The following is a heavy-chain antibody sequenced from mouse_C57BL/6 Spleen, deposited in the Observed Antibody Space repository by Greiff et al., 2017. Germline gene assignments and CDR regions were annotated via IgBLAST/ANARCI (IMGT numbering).Heavy chain of an antibody. Sequence: VQLQQSGPELVKPGASVKISCKASGYSFTGYYMNWVKQSPEKSLEWIGEINPSTGGTTYNQKFKAKATLTVDKSSSTAYMQLKSLTSEDSAVYCCATSNDGSGYEFAYWGQGTLVTVSA. D-gene: IGHD3-2*02. CDR1: GYSFTGYY. CDR2: INPSTGGT. CDR3: ATSNDGSGYEFAY. J-gene: IGHJ3*01. V-gene: IGHV1-42*01.